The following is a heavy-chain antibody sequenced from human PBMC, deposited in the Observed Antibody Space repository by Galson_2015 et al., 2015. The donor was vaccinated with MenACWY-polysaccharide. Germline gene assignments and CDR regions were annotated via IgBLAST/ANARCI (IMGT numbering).Heavy chain of an antibody. D-gene: IGHD6-13*01. CDR2: TSFDGGIQ. CDR1: GFTFRSFA. CDR3: ARAYTNSWHTFDS. Sequence: SLRLSCAASGFTFRSFAMHWVRQAPGKGLEWVAVTSFDGGIQYYADSVKGRFTISRDNSKNTLSLQMNSLRDEDTAMYFCARAYTNSWHTFDSWGQGTLVIVSS. V-gene: IGHV3-30-3*01. J-gene: IGHJ4*02.